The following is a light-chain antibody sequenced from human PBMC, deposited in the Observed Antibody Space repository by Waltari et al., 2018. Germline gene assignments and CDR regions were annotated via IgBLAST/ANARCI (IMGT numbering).Light chain of an antibody. CDR3: QSYDGSLSGSKV. CDR1: SPNNGDGYD. CDR2: GNT. Sequence: QSVLTQPPSVSGAPGQRGTMSCTGSSPNNGDGYDVHWYQQLPGTAPKLLIHGNTNRPSGVPDRFSGSKSGTSASLAITGLQAEDEADYYCQSYDGSLSGSKVFGTGTKVTVL. J-gene: IGLJ1*01. V-gene: IGLV1-40*01.